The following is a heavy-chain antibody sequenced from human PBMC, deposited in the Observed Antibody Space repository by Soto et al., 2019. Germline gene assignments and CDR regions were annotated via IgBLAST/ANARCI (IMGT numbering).Heavy chain of an antibody. V-gene: IGHV5-51*01. J-gene: IGHJ3*02. CDR2: IYPGDSDT. CDR3: ARLAYCSGGSCEMPHAFDI. CDR1: GYSFTSYW. Sequence: LKISCKGSGYSFTSYWIGWVRQMPGKGLEWMGIIYPGDSDTRYSPSFQGQVTISADKSISTAYLQWSSLKASDTAMYYCARLAYCSGGSCEMPHAFDIWGQGTMVTVSS. D-gene: IGHD2-15*01.